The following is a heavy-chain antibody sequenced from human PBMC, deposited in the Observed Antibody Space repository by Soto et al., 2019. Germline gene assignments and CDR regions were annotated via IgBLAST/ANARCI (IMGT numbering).Heavy chain of an antibody. CDR1: GGSFSGYY. Sequence: SETLSLTCAVYGGSFSGYYWSWIRETPGKGLEWIGEINHSGISNYNPSLKSRATISADTSKNQFSLKLSSVTAADTAVYYCARGTTVETNWGKGTVVTVS. D-gene: IGHD2-21*02. CDR2: INHSGIS. V-gene: IGHV4-34*01. CDR3: ARGTTVETN. J-gene: IGHJ4*02.